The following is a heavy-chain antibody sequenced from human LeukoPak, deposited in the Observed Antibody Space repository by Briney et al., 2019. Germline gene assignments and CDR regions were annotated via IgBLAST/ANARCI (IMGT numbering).Heavy chain of an antibody. Sequence: PSETLSLTCTVSSGSLSNYYWTWIRQSPGKGLEWIASISSAGKTNSNPSLQSRVTISLDTSNHQLSLKMTSVISADTAVYYCARGHIAPQRQIIARRGLRTVSRFDPWGQGTLVLVS. D-gene: IGHD1-1*01. V-gene: IGHV4-59*01. CDR3: ARGHIAPQRQIIARRGLRTVSRFDP. CDR1: SGSLSNYY. CDR2: ISSAGKT. J-gene: IGHJ5*02.